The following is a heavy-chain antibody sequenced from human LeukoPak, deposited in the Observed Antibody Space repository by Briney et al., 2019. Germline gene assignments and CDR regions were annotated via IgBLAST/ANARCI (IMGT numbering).Heavy chain of an antibody. CDR2: INLSGAIT. CDR1: GYTFITYY. Sequence: ASVKVSCKASGYTFITYYIHWVRQAPGQGLEWMGVINLSGAITTYSQKFQGRVTMTRDTSTSTVYMELSSLRSDDTAVYYCARAWRYTDWFDPWGQGTLVTVSS. CDR3: ARAWRYTDWFDP. D-gene: IGHD1-14*01. J-gene: IGHJ5*02. V-gene: IGHV1-46*01.